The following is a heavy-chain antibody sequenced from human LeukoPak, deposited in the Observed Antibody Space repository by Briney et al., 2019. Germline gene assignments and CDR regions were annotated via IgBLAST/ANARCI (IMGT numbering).Heavy chain of an antibody. CDR2: ISDSGST. D-gene: IGHD3-10*01. Sequence: PSETLSLTCVVSGGSLSTHHWSWIRQSPGRGLEWIGYISDSGSTNYNPSPKSRVTISVDTSKNQFSLMLSSVTAADTAVYYCARSGGYGSGSYYLFDYWGQGTLVTVSS. V-gene: IGHV4-59*11. J-gene: IGHJ4*02. CDR1: GGSLSTHH. CDR3: ARSGGYGSGSYYLFDY.